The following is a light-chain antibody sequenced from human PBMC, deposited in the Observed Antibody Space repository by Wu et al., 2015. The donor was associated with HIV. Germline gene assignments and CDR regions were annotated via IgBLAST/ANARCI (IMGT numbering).Light chain of an antibody. J-gene: IGKJ4*01. CDR2: NAS. Sequence: EVALIQFPDTLSLSPGERATLSCRASQSVDTFLGWYQQRPGQAPRLLIYNASNRATGVPPRFSGSGSGTVFTLTINNLQPEDFATYYCQQFNGYPLTFGGGTKVEMK. V-gene: IGKV3-11*01. CDR1: QSVDTF. CDR3: QQFNGYPLT.